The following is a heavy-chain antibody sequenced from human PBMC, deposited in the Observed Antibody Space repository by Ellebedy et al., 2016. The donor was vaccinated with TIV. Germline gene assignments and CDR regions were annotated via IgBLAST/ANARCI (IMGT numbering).Heavy chain of an antibody. V-gene: IGHV1-8*01. J-gene: IGHJ6*02. CDR1: GYTFTSYD. Sequence: ASVKVSCXASGYTFTSYDINWVRQATGQGLEWMGWMNPNSGNTGYAQKFQGRVTMTRNTSISTAYMELSSLRSEDTAVYYCARVEEGSGRGPCMDVWGQGTTVTVSS. D-gene: IGHD3-10*01. CDR3: ARVEEGSGRGPCMDV. CDR2: MNPNSGNT.